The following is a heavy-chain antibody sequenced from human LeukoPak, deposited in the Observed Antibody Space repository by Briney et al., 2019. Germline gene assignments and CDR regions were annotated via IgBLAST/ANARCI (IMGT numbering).Heavy chain of an antibody. CDR3: ARSGMFWSGYPYYFDY. J-gene: IGHJ4*02. Sequence: GGSLRLSCAASGFTFGSYAMHWVRQAPGKGLEWVAVISYDGSNKYYADSVKGRFTISRDNSKNTLYLQMNSLRAEDTAVYYCARSGMFWSGYPYYFDYWGQGTLVTVSS. CDR2: ISYDGSNK. V-gene: IGHV3-30-3*01. CDR1: GFTFGSYA. D-gene: IGHD3-3*01.